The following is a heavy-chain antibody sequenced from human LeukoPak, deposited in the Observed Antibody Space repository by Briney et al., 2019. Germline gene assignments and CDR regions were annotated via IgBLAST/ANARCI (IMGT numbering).Heavy chain of an antibody. CDR2: VYYSGST. J-gene: IGHJ4*02. V-gene: IGHV4-61*01. CDR3: ARGSQGLGYCSGGSCRAKIFDY. CDR1: GGTVSSGTYH. Sequence: SETLSLTCTVSGGTVSSGTYHWSWIRQPPGKGLEWIGYVYYSGSTKYNPSLNSRVTISVDTSKNQFSLKLRSVAAADTAVYYCARGSQGLGYCSGGSCRAKIFDYWGEGTVVSVS. D-gene: IGHD2-15*01.